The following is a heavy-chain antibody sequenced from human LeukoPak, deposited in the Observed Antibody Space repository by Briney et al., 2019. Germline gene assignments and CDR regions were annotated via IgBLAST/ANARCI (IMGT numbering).Heavy chain of an antibody. V-gene: IGHV1-69*13. CDR1: GGTFSSYA. J-gene: IGHJ4*02. Sequence: SVKVSCKASGGTFSSYAISWVRQAPGQGLEWMGGIIPIFGTANYAQRFQGRVTITADESTSTAYMELSSLRSEDTAVYYCARDGKESDYFDYWGQGTLVTVSS. CDR2: IIPIFGTA. D-gene: IGHD4-23*01. CDR3: ARDGKESDYFDY.